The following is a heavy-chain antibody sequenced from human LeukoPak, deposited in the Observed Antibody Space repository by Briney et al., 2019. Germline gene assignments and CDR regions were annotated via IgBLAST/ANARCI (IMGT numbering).Heavy chain of an antibody. J-gene: IGHJ5*02. CDR3: ANWNCSSTSCYHNWFDP. D-gene: IGHD2-2*01. CDR1: GYTFTGYY. Sequence: ASVKVSCKASGYTFTGYYMHWVRQAPGQGLEWMGWINPNSGGTNYAQKFQGRVTMTRGTSISTAYMELSRLRSDDTAVYYCANWNCSSTSCYHNWFDPWGQGTLVTVSS. CDR2: INPNSGGT. V-gene: IGHV1-2*02.